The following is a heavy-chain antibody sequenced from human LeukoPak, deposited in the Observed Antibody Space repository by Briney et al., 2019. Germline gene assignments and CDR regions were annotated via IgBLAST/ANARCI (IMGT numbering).Heavy chain of an antibody. D-gene: IGHD4-17*01. Sequence: SETLSLTCTVSGGSISSYYWSWIRQPPGKGLEWIGYIFYSGSTNYNPSLRSRVTISVDTSKNQFSLKLSSVTAADTAVYYCARGGTMTTVPLWGQGTLVTVSS. CDR1: GGSISSYY. J-gene: IGHJ4*02. CDR2: IFYSGST. V-gene: IGHV4-59*08. CDR3: ARGGTMTTVPL.